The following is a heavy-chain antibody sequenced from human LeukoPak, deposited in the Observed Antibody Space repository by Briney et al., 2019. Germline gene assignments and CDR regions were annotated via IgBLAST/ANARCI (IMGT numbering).Heavy chain of an antibody. J-gene: IGHJ4*02. V-gene: IGHV3-7*04. D-gene: IGHD5-24*01. CDR2: IKQDGSKK. CDR3: TRVGYIDEGIDY. CDR1: GFTFSGSP. Sequence: GGSLRLSCAASGFTFSGSPILWVRQAPGKGLEWVANIKQDGSKKSYVDSVKGRFTISRDNAKNSLYLQMNSLRAEDTAIYYCTRVGYIDEGIDYWGQGTLVTVSS.